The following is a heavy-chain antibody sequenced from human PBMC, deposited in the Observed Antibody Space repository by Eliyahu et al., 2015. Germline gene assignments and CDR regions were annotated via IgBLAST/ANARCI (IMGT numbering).Heavy chain of an antibody. V-gene: IGHV2-70*01. CDR2: IDWDDDK. CDR3: ARSFIVGAYAGQDFDY. Sequence: QVTLRESGPALVKPTQTLTLTCTFSGFSLSTSGMCVSWIRQPPGKALEWLALIDWDDDKYYSTSLKTRLTISKDTSKNQVVLTMTNMDPVDTATYYCARSFIVGAYAGQDFDYWGQGTLVTVSS. D-gene: IGHD1-26*01. CDR1: GFSLSTSGMC. J-gene: IGHJ4*02.